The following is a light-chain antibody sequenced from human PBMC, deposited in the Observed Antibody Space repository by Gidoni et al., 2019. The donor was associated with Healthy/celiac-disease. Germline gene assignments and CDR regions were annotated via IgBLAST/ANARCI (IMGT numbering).Light chain of an antibody. CDR1: SLRSYY. V-gene: IGLV3-19*01. J-gene: IGLJ2*01. CDR3: NSRDSSGNHLV. Sequence: SSELTHDPAVSVALGQTVRITCQGDSLRSYYASWYQQKQGQAPVLVIYGKNNRPSGSPDRFSGSSSGNTASLTITGAQAEDEADYYCNSRDSSGNHLVFGGGTKLTVL. CDR2: GKN.